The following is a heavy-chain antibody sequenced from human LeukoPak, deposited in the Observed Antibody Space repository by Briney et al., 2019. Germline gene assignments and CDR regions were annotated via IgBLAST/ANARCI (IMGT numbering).Heavy chain of an antibody. CDR2: IESDGNST. J-gene: IGHJ4*02. D-gene: IGHD1-26*01. V-gene: IGHV3-74*01. Sequence: GGSLRLSCAASGFTFSSHWMHWVRQAPGKGLVWVSRIESDGNSTSYADSVRGRFTISRHNANNTLYLQMNSLRAEDTAVYYCAREHRCAGATVDYWGQGTLVTVSS. CDR3: AREHRCAGATVDY. CDR1: GFTFSSHW.